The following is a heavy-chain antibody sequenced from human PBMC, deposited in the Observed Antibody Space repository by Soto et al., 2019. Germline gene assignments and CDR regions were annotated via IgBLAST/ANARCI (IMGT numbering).Heavy chain of an antibody. Sequence: QVQLVESGGGVVQPGRSLRLSCAASGFTFSSYGMHWVRQAPGKGLEWVAVISYDGSNKYYADSVKGRFTISRDNSKNTLYLQMNSLGAEDTAVYYCANNDGTDAFDIWGQGTMVTVSS. CDR2: ISYDGSNK. CDR1: GFTFSSYG. J-gene: IGHJ3*02. CDR3: ANNDGTDAFDI. V-gene: IGHV3-30*18. D-gene: IGHD1-1*01.